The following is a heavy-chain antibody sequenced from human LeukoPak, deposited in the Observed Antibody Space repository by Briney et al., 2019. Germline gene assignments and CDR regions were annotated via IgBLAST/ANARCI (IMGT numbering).Heavy chain of an antibody. Sequence: PSETLSLTCTVSGGSISSYYWSWIRQPAGKGLEWIGRIYTSGSTNYNPSLKSRVTMSVDTSKNQFSLKLSSVTAADTAVYYCARDGGDIVVVPAAISYFDYWGQGTLVTVSS. CDR3: ARDGGDIVVVPAAISYFDY. V-gene: IGHV4-4*07. J-gene: IGHJ4*02. CDR1: GGSISSYY. CDR2: IYTSGST. D-gene: IGHD2-2*01.